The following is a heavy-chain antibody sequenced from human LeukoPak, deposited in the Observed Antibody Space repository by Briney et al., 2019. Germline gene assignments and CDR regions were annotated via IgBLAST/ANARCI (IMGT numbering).Heavy chain of an antibody. Sequence: PSETLSLTCTVSGGSTSRGGYYWSWIRQPPGKGLEWIGYIYDSGGAYDNPSLKSRVTISLDRSKNEFFLNLRLVTAADTAMYFCARGSMGALYDHWGQGILVTVSS. J-gene: IGHJ4*02. CDR1: GGSTSRGGYY. V-gene: IGHV4-30-2*01. CDR3: ARGSMGALYDH. CDR2: IYDSGGA. D-gene: IGHD2/OR15-2a*01.